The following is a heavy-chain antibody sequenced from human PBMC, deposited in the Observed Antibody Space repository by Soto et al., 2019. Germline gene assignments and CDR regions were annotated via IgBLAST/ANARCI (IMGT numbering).Heavy chain of an antibody. J-gene: IGHJ5*02. Sequence: EVQLVESGGGLVKPGGSLRLSCAASGFTFSNAWMNWVRQAPGKGLEWVGRIKSKTDGGTTDYAAPVKGRFTISRDDSKNTLYLQMNSLKTEDTAVYYCTTRLLRYFDWLGFAPWGQGTLVTVSS. CDR3: TTRLLRYFDWLGFAP. D-gene: IGHD3-9*01. CDR2: IKSKTDGGTT. CDR1: GFTFSNAW. V-gene: IGHV3-15*07.